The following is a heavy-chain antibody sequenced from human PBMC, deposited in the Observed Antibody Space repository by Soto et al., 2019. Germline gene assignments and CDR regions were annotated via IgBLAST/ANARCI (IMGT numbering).Heavy chain of an antibody. CDR3: ARDEAHGSGLAGGMDV. CDR1: GGSISSDDFF. V-gene: IGHV4-31*03. D-gene: IGHD3-10*01. J-gene: IGHJ6*02. Sequence: QVQLQESGPGLVKPSETLSLSCNVSGGSISSDDFFWSWVRQHPARGLEWIGYIYHSGTTYYNPSIQSRITISVATSNNQFSLKLRSVTAADTAVYFCARDEAHGSGLAGGMDVWGQGTAVTVS. CDR2: IYHSGTT.